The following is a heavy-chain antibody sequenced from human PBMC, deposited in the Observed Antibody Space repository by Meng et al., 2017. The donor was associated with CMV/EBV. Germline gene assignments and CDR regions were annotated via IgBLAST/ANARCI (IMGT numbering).Heavy chain of an antibody. CDR3: ARGPRAAALGRG. D-gene: IGHD6-13*01. Sequence: SVKVSCKASGGTFSSYAISWVRQAPGQGLEWMGGIIPILGIANYAQKFQGRVTITADKSTSTAYMELSSLRSEDTAVYYCARGPRAAALGRGWGQGTLVTVSS. V-gene: IGHV1-69*10. J-gene: IGHJ4*02. CDR2: IIPILGIA. CDR1: GGTFSSYA.